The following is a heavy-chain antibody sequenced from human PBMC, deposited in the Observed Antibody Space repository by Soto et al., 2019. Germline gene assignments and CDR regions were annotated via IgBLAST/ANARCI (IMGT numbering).Heavy chain of an antibody. J-gene: IGHJ4*02. CDR1: GFTFSSYA. V-gene: IGHV3-23*01. Sequence: GGSLRLSCAASGFTFSSYAMSWVRQASGKGLEWVSAISGSGGTIYYADSVKGRFTISRDNAKNSLYLQMNSLRAEDTAVYYCARDVNDYTPFDYWGQGTLVTVSS. D-gene: IGHD4-4*01. CDR3: ARDVNDYTPFDY. CDR2: ISGSGGTI.